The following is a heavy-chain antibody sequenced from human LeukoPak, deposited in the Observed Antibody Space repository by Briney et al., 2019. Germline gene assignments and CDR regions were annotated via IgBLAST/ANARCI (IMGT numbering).Heavy chain of an antibody. D-gene: IGHD2-8*01. Sequence: SGGSLRLSCAASGFTFTDYAMNWVRQAPGKGLEWVSHVGGTDDIKHYADSVKGRFTISRDNSKNTLYLQMNSLRAEDTAVFYCAKDSIARNGVYDAFDIWGQGAMVTVAS. V-gene: IGHV3-23*01. J-gene: IGHJ3*02. CDR2: VGGTDDIK. CDR3: AKDSIARNGVYDAFDI. CDR1: GFTFTDYA.